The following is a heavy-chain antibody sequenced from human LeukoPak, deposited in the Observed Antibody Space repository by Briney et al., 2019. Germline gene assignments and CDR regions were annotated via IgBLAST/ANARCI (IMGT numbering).Heavy chain of an antibody. Sequence: GGSLRLSCAASRFTFSSYGMHWVRQAPGKGGEWVAFIRYDGSNEYYVESVKGRVTISRDNFKNTLYLQMNSLTTDDPAVYYCARARFSSGYYLDNWGHGTLVTVSS. CDR2: IRYDGSNE. J-gene: IGHJ4*01. D-gene: IGHD3-22*01. CDR1: RFTFSSYG. CDR3: ARARFSSGYYLDN. V-gene: IGHV3-30*02.